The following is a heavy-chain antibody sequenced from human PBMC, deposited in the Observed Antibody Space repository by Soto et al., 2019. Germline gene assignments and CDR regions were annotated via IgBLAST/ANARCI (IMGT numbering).Heavy chain of an antibody. J-gene: IGHJ4*02. Sequence: GASVKVSCKASGGTFSSYAISWVRQAPGQGLEWMGGIIPIFGTANYAQKFQGRVTITADESTSTAYMELSSLRSEDTAVYYCAREDTRRVVTFDYWGQGTLVTVSS. D-gene: IGHD3-3*01. V-gene: IGHV1-69*13. CDR1: GGTFSSYA. CDR2: IIPIFGTA. CDR3: AREDTRRVVTFDY.